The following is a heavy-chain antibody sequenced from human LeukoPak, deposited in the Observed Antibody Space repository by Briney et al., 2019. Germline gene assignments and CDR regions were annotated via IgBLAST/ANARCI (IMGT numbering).Heavy chain of an antibody. CDR3: ASSPGPTEYYYMDV. CDR2: IRQDESER. CDR1: GFTLSSYW. J-gene: IGHJ6*03. Sequence: GGSLRLSCAASGFTLSSYWMSWVRPAPGKGLEWVAIIRQDESERYYVDSVKGRFTISRDNAKNSLYLQMNSLRTEDTGVYYCASSPGPTEYYYMDVWGKGTTVTVSS. V-gene: IGHV3-7*01.